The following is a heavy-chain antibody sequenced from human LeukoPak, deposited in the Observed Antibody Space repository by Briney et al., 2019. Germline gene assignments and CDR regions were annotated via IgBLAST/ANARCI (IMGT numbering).Heavy chain of an antibody. Sequence: ASVKVSCKASGYTFIAYYLHWVRQAPGQGLEWMGWLNPGPGGTLYAQKFQGRVTMTRDMSMTTAYMELTELRSDDTAVYYCAAQRDPRPFDHWGQGTLITVSS. D-gene: IGHD5-24*01. J-gene: IGHJ4*02. CDR3: AAQRDPRPFDH. V-gene: IGHV1-2*02. CDR1: GYTFIAYY. CDR2: LNPGPGGT.